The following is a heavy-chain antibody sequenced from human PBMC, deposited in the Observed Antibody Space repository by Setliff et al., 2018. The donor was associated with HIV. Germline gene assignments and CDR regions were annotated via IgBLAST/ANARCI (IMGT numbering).Heavy chain of an antibody. V-gene: IGHV4-39*01. Sequence: SETLSLTCTVSGGSVSDTSYYWGWIRQPPGKGLEWLANVYYSGGTYYSPSLNSRVTISVDTSRTQFSLKLTSVTAADTALYFCARLGDSGYDFRGYFDYWGQGKLVTVSS. CDR2: VYYSGGT. D-gene: IGHD5-12*01. CDR3: ARLGDSGYDFRGYFDY. J-gene: IGHJ4*02. CDR1: GGSVSDTSYY.